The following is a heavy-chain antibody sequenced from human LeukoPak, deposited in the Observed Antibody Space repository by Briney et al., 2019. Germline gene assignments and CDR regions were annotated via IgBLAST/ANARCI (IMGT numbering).Heavy chain of an antibody. V-gene: IGHV4-4*07. CDR1: GGSISSYD. D-gene: IGHD2-2*01. J-gene: IGHJ6*03. Sequence: SETLSLTCTVSGGSISSYDWSWIRQPAGKGLEWIGRIYTSGSTNYNPSLKSRVTMSVDTSKNQFSLKLSSVTAADTAVYYCARESIVVVPPDYYYYYYMDVWGKGTTVTVSS. CDR2: IYTSGST. CDR3: ARESIVVVPPDYYYYYYMDV.